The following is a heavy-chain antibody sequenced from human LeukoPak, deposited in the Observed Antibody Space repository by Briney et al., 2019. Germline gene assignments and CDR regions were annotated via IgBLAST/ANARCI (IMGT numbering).Heavy chain of an antibody. V-gene: IGHV3-23*01. CDR2: ISGSGGST. CDR1: GFMFSSYG. CDR3: AKEVIRFLEWLLPPNWFDP. D-gene: IGHD3-3*01. J-gene: IGHJ5*02. Sequence: GGSLRLSCVASGFMFSSYGMSWVRQAPGKGLEWVSAISGSGGSTYYADSVKGRFTISRDNSKNTLYLQMNSLRAEDTAVYYCAKEVIRFLEWLLPPNWFDPWGQGTLVTVSS.